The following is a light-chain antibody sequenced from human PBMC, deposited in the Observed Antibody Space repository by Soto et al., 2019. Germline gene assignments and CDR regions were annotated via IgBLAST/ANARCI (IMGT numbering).Light chain of an antibody. J-gene: IGLJ2*01. V-gene: IGLV1-40*01. CDR1: GSNIGSNYD. Sequence: QAVVTQPPSVSGAPGQRVTISCTGSGSNIGSNYDVHWYQQIPGTAPRLVIYGNSHRPSGVPDRFSGSKSGSSGSLAITGLQAEDEAYYYCQSYDRSLTGVVFGGGTKLTVL. CDR2: GNS. CDR3: QSYDRSLTGVV.